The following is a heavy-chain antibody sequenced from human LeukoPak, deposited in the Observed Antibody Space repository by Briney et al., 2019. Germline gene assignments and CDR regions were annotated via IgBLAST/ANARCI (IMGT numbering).Heavy chain of an antibody. Sequence: GRSLSLSCVASGFTFSRYGMHWVRQAPGKGLEWVAFISWDGSDKYYADSVKGRFTISRDNSKNTLYLQMNSLRTEDTAAYLCARDQEEQCLPSEYWGPGNLGTVSS. J-gene: IGHJ4*01. V-gene: IGHV3-30*03. CDR2: ISWDGSDK. D-gene: IGHD6-19*01. CDR1: GFTFSRYG. CDR3: ARDQEEQCLPSEY.